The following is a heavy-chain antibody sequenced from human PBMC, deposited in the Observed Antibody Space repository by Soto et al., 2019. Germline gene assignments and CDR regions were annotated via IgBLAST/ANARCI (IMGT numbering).Heavy chain of an antibody. J-gene: IGHJ6*02. Sequence: ASVKVSCKASGYTFTSYGISWERQAPGKGLEWMGWISAYNDNTNYAQKLHSRITMTTDTTTSTAYMELRSLRSDETAVYYSPRDPEERGGMDVWGQGTTVTVSS. V-gene: IGHV1-18*04. D-gene: IGHD1-26*01. CDR1: GYTFTSYG. CDR2: ISAYNDNT. CDR3: PRDPEERGGMDV.